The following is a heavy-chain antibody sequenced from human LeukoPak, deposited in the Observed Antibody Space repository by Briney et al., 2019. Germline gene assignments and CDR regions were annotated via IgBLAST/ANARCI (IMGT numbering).Heavy chain of an antibody. CDR3: AREDFWSGYLYGMDV. J-gene: IGHJ6*02. D-gene: IGHD3-3*01. V-gene: IGHV3-21*01. Sequence: GGSPRLSCAASGFTFSSYSMNWVRQAPGKGLEWVSSISSSSSYIYYADSVKGRFTISRDNAKNSLYLQMNSLRAEDTAVYYCAREDFWSGYLYGMDVWGQGTTVTVSS. CDR2: ISSSSSYI. CDR1: GFTFSSYS.